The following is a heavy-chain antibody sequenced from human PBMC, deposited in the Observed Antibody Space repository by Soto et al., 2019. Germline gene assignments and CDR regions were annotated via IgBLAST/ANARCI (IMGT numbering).Heavy chain of an antibody. V-gene: IGHV3-23*01. Sequence: GWSLRLSCAASGFTFSSYAMSWVRQAPGQGLEWVSAISGSGGSTYYADSVKGRFTISRDNSKNTLYLQMNSLRAEDTAVYYCAKEGLRYFDWPPPPPGGGMYGWGHGTKVTVAS. D-gene: IGHD3-9*01. CDR3: AKEGLRYFDWPPPPPGGGMYG. CDR1: GFTFSSYA. J-gene: IGHJ6*02. CDR2: ISGSGGST.